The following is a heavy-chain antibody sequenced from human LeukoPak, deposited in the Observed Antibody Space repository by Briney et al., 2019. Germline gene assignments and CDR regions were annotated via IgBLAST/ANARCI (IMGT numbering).Heavy chain of an antibody. D-gene: IGHD5-12*01. CDR3: AKDQVLYSGYDPLDY. Sequence: ASXXIFSXYGMHWVRQAPGKGLEWVAVISYDGSNKYYADSVKGRFTISRDNAKNTLYLQMNSLRAEDTAVYYCAKDQVLYSGYDPLDYWGQGTLVTVSS. V-gene: IGHV3-30*18. CDR1: XXIFSXYG. CDR2: ISYDGSNK. J-gene: IGHJ4*02.